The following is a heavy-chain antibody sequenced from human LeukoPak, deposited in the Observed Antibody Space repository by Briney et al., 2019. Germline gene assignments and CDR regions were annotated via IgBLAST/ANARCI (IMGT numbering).Heavy chain of an antibody. CDR3: ARPSSWYAVHAFDI. CDR2: ISSSSSYI. D-gene: IGHD6-13*01. V-gene: IGHV3-21*01. J-gene: IGHJ3*02. CDR1: GFTFSSYG. Sequence: GGSLRLSCAASGFTFSSYGMSWVRQAPGKGLEWVSSISSSSSYIYYADSVKGRFTISRDNAKNSLYLQMNSLRAEDTAVYYCARPSSWYAVHAFDIWGQGTMVTVSS.